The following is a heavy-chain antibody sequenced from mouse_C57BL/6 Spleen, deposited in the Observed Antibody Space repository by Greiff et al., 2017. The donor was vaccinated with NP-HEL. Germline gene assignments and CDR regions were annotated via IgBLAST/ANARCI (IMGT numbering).Heavy chain of an antibody. D-gene: IGHD2-2*01. CDR1: GYTFTSYG. V-gene: IGHV1-81*01. J-gene: IGHJ4*01. CDR2: IYPRSGNT. Sequence: QVQLKESGAELARPGASVKLSCKASGYTFTSYGISWVKQRTGQGLEWIGEIYPRSGNTYYNEKFKGKATLTADKSSSTAYMELRSLTSEDSAVYFCARGYGYDGMDYWGQGTSVTVSS. CDR3: ARGYGYDGMDY.